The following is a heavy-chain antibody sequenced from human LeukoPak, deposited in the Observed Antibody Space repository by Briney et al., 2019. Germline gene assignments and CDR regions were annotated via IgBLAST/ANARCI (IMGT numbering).Heavy chain of an antibody. Sequence: GGSLRLSCAASGFTFSSYSMNWVRQAPGKGLEWVSAISGSGGSTYYADSVKGRFTISRDNSKNTLYLQMNSLRAEDTAVYYCAKSLGTDYYFDYWGQGTLVTVSS. CDR3: AKSLGTDYYFDY. CDR1: GFTFSSYS. CDR2: ISGSGGST. J-gene: IGHJ4*02. D-gene: IGHD3-16*01. V-gene: IGHV3-23*01.